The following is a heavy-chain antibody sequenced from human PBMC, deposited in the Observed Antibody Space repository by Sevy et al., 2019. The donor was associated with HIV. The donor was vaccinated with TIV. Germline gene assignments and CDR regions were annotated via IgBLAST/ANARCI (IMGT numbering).Heavy chain of an antibody. V-gene: IGHV4-61*01. Sequence: SETLSLTCTVSGGSVSSGSYYWSWIRQPPGKGLEWIGYIFYSGSTNYNSSLKSRVTISVDTSKNQFSLRLFSVAAADTAVYYCAREPYFFDKSGYYWDYWGQGALVTVSS. J-gene: IGHJ4*02. CDR2: IFYSGST. D-gene: IGHD3-22*01. CDR1: GGSVSSGSYY. CDR3: AREPYFFDKSGYYWDY.